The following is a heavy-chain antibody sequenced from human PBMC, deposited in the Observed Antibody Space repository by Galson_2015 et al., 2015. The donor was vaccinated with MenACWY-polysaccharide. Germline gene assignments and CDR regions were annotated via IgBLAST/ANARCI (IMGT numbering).Heavy chain of an antibody. CDR1: GFTFTSYA. V-gene: IGHV3-23*01. Sequence: SLRLSCAASGFTFTSYAMSWVRQAPGKGLEWVSAIRSSGANTYYADSVKGRFTISRDNSKNTLYLQMNSLRAEDTAVYYCAKDSTDFWSVAGRFDHWGQGTTVIVSS. CDR2: IRSSGANT. D-gene: IGHD3-3*01. CDR3: AKDSTDFWSVAGRFDH. J-gene: IGHJ6*02.